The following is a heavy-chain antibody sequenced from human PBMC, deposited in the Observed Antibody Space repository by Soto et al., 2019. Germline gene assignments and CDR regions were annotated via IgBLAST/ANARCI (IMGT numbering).Heavy chain of an antibody. Sequence: GASVKVSCKAPGGTFSSYAISWVRQAPGQGLEWMGRIIPIHGIANYAQKFQGRVTITADKSTSTAYMELSSLRSEDTAVYYCASSLVYCTNGVCHSARFDPWGQGTLVTVSS. CDR1: GGTFSSYA. V-gene: IGHV1-69*04. D-gene: IGHD2-8*01. CDR2: IIPIHGIA. J-gene: IGHJ5*02. CDR3: ASSLVYCTNGVCHSARFDP.